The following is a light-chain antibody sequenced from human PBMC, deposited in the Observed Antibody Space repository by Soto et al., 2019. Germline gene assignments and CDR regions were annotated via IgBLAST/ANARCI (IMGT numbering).Light chain of an antibody. CDR1: QDIRSS. CDR3: QQFNSSTST. V-gene: IGKV1-9*01. J-gene: IGKJ4*01. Sequence: DIQLTQSPSFLSASVGDSLTITCRASQDIRSSLAWYQQKPGKAPNLLIYTVSTLQSGVPSRFSGSRAGTEFTLTISSLQPEDVATYYGQQFNSSTSTSGGGTKGE. CDR2: TVS.